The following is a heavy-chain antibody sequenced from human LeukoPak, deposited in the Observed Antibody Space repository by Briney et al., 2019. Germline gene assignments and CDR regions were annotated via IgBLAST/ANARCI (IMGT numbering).Heavy chain of an antibody. CDR2: ISASGGGT. CDR1: GFTFTSFA. CDR3: AKGRSGYDAFDI. Sequence: GGSLRLSCAASGFTFTSFALSWVRQAPGAGLEWVPAISASGGGTYYADSVKARFTISRDNSKKTVYLQMNSLRAEDTAVYYCAKGRSGYDAFDIWGQGTMVTVSA. V-gene: IGHV3-23*01. D-gene: IGHD3-22*01. J-gene: IGHJ3*02.